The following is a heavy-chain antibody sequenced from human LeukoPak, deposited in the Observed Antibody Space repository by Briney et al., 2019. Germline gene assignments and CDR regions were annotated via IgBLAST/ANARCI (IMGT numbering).Heavy chain of an antibody. Sequence: GGSLRLSCSVSGFGFTFNTYAMHWTRQAPGKGLEYVAAISSNGGSTDYADSAKGRFTISRDNFKNTLYLQMSSLRAEDTAVYYCVNPPGYCSSTSCPGIDYWGQGTLVTVSS. D-gene: IGHD2-2*01. CDR3: VNPPGYCSSTSCPGIDY. J-gene: IGHJ4*02. CDR1: GFGFTFNTYA. V-gene: IGHV3-64D*06. CDR2: ISSNGGST.